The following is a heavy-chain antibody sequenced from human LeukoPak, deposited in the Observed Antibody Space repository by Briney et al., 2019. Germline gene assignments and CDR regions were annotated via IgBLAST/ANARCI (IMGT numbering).Heavy chain of an antibody. CDR3: ARDPSQGDYGDYYYMDV. CDR2: ISSSGSTI. J-gene: IGHJ6*03. CDR1: GFTVSDYY. D-gene: IGHD4-17*01. Sequence: GGSLRLSCAASGFTVSDYYMNWIRQAPGKGLEWISFISSSGSTIFYADSVKGRFTISRDNAKNSLYLQMYSLRAEDTAVYYCARDPSQGDYGDYYYMDVWGKGTTVSVSS. V-gene: IGHV3-11*04.